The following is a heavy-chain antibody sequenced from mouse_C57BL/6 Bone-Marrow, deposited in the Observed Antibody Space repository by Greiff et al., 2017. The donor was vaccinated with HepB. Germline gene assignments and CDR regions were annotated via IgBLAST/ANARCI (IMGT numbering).Heavy chain of an antibody. CDR3: ARHSVYYAMDD. V-gene: IGHV5-2*01. Sequence: VLLLESGAGLVQPGASLKLSCESNEYDFPSYDMPWVRKTPGQRLELVGAINSDGGSTYYPENLERQFIITRDNTKKTLYLQMSSLRSEDTALYYCARHSVYYAMDDWGKGTTVTVSS. CDR1: EYDFPSYD. J-gene: IGHJ4*01. CDR2: INSDGGST.